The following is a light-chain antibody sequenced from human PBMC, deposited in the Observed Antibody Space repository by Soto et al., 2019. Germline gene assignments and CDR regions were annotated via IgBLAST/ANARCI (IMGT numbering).Light chain of an antibody. CDR3: QQTYRTPLT. CDR1: QYIGRY. J-gene: IGKJ4*01. V-gene: IGKV1-39*01. Sequence: DIQMTQSPSSLSASVGDRVTITCRAGQYIGRYLNWYQQKPGKAPKLLIYAASSLHSGVPSRFRGRGSGTDFTLTISSLQPEDFATVAYQQTYRTPLTFGGGTKVEIK. CDR2: AAS.